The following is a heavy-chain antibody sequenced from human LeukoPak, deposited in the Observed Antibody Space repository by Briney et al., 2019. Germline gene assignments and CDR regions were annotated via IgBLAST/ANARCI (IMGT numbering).Heavy chain of an antibody. V-gene: IGHV3-23*01. Sequence: GGSLRLSCAASGLNFNAAWMSWVRLAPGKGLEWVSHISPSGDSTYYADSVKGRFIISRDSSKNTLSLQMNSLRAEDTAVYYCAKIPKGGYFDYWGQGTLVTVSS. J-gene: IGHJ4*02. D-gene: IGHD2-2*01. CDR1: GLNFNAAW. CDR2: ISPSGDST. CDR3: AKIPKGGYFDY.